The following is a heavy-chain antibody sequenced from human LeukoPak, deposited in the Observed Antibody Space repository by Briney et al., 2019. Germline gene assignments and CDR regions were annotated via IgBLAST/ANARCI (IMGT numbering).Heavy chain of an antibody. Sequence: GGSLRLSCAASGFSFSNAWMSWVRQAPGKGLEWVGRIKSKTDGGTTDYAAPVKGRFTISRDDSKNTLYLQMNSLKTEDTAVYYCTSSYGDYENEVSYWGQGTLVTVSS. CDR2: IKSKTDGGTT. D-gene: IGHD4-17*01. CDR1: GFSFSNAW. J-gene: IGHJ4*02. V-gene: IGHV3-15*01. CDR3: TSSYGDYENEVSY.